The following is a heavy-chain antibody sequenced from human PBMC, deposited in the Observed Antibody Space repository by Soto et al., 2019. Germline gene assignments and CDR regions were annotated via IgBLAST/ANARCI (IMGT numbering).Heavy chain of an antibody. V-gene: IGHV4-30-2*01. Sequence: TLSLTCAVSGGSISSGGYSWSWIRQPPGKGLECIGYIYHSGSTYYSPSLKSRVTISVDRSKNQFSLKLSSVSAADTAVYYCARGPPLDYWGQGTLVTV. J-gene: IGHJ4*02. CDR2: IYHSGST. CDR1: GGSISSGGYS. CDR3: ARGPPLDY.